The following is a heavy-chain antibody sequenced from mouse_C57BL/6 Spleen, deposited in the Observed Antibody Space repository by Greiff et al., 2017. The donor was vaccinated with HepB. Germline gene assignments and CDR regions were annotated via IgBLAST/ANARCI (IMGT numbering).Heavy chain of an antibody. D-gene: IGHD2-2*01. J-gene: IGHJ3*01. CDR1: GYTFTSYW. CDR2: IYPGSGST. CDR3: ARNYYGYDGVFAY. Sequence: QVQLQQPGAELVKPGASVKMSCKASGYTFTSYWITWVKQRPGQGLEWIGDIYPGSGSTNYNEKFKSKATLTVDTSSSTAYMQLSSLTSEDSAVYYCARNYYGYDGVFAYWGQGTLVTVSA. V-gene: IGHV1-55*01.